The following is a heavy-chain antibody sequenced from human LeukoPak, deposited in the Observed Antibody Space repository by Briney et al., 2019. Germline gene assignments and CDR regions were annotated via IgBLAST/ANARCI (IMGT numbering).Heavy chain of an antibody. CDR3: ARVLHKRNYDSTTYYGY. D-gene: IGHD3-22*01. CDR1: GFTFSSYD. V-gene: IGHV3-30*02. Sequence: GGPLRLSCAASGFTFSSYDMHWVRQAPGKGLEWVAFIRYDGSNKYYADSVKGRFIISRDNSKNTLYLQMSSVRAEDTAVYYCARVLHKRNYDSTTYYGYWGQGTLVTVSS. J-gene: IGHJ4*02. CDR2: IRYDGSNK.